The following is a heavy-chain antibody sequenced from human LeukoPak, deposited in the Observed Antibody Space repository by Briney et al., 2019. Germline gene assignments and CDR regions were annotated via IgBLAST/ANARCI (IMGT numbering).Heavy chain of an antibody. Sequence: SETLSLTCAVYGGSFSGYHWSWIRQPPGKGLEWIGEINHSGSTNYNPSLKSRVTISVDTSKNQFSLKLSSVTAADTAVYCCARGRYYYDSSGYQYYFDYWGQGTLVTVSS. CDR2: INHSGST. CDR1: GGSFSGYH. V-gene: IGHV4-34*01. J-gene: IGHJ4*02. CDR3: ARGRYYYDSSGYQYYFDY. D-gene: IGHD3-22*01.